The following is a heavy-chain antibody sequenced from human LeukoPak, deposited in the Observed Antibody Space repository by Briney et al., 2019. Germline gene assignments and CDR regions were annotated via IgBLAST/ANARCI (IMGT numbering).Heavy chain of an antibody. J-gene: IGHJ6*03. CDR3: ARGLDYLYYMDV. CDR1: GGSISSSSYY. D-gene: IGHD3/OR15-3a*01. V-gene: IGHV4-39*07. Sequence: SETLSLTCTVSGGSISSSSYYWGWIRQPPGKGLEWIGSIYYSGSTYYNPSLKSRVTISVDTSKNQFSLKLSSVTAADTAVYYCARGLDYLYYMDVWGKGTTVTVSS. CDR2: IYYSGST.